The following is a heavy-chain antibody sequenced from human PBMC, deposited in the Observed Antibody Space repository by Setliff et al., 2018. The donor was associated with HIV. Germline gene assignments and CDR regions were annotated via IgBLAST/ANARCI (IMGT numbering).Heavy chain of an antibody. J-gene: IGHJ4*02. CDR1: GGSISSDDYY. D-gene: IGHD5-12*01. CDR3: ARLGAEDFSDYDWVDY. Sequence: PSETLSLTCTVSGGSISSDDYYWNWIRQPPGKGLEWIGEINHSGDTNYNPSLKSRVAISVDTSKNQFSLNLNSVTAADTAVYYCARLGAEDFSDYDWVDYWGQGTLVTVSS. CDR2: INHSGDT. V-gene: IGHV4-61*08.